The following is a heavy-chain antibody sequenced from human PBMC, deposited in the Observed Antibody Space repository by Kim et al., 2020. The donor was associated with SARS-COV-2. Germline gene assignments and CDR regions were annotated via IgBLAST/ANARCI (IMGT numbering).Heavy chain of an antibody. CDR3: ARCSYGSGTYYHYYYYYGLDV. Sequence: GGYLRLSCAASGFTFSSYWMSWVRQAPGKGLEWVANINQDGSEKYCVDSVKGRFTISRDNVKNSLYLQMKSLRAEDTAVYYCARCSYGSGTYYHYYYYYGLDVWGQGTTVTVSS. CDR2: INQDGSEK. J-gene: IGHJ6*02. D-gene: IGHD3-10*01. V-gene: IGHV3-7*03. CDR1: GFTFSSYW.